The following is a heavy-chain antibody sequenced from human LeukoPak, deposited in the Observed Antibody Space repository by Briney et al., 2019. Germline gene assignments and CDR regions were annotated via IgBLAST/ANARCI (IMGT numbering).Heavy chain of an antibody. Sequence: ASEKVSSKASGYIFTSYYMHWVRQAPGQGLEWMGIINPSGGSTSYAQKFQGRVTMTRDTSTSTVYMELSSLRSEDTAVYYCARDRGEKLANNWFDPWGQGTLVTVSS. CDR2: INPSGGST. CDR1: GYIFTSYY. V-gene: IGHV1-46*01. J-gene: IGHJ5*02. CDR3: ARDRGEKLANNWFDP. D-gene: IGHD6-13*01.